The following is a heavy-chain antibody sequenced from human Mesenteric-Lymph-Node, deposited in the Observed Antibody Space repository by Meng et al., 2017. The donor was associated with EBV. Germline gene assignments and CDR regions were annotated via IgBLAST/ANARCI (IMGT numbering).Heavy chain of an antibody. J-gene: IGHJ4*02. CDR3: ARLPPTTGYGTARSY. CDR1: GGDISSSSW. V-gene: IGHV4-4*02. CDR2: IYHSSGTT. D-gene: IGHD6-13*01. Sequence: VPLQESGPGLVKPSGTLSLSCSVSGGDISSSSWWSWVRQPPGKGLEWLGEIYHSSGTTNYNPSLKSRVTISLDKSKNQFSLNLSSVTAADTAVYYCARLPPTTGYGTARSYWGQGTLVTVSS.